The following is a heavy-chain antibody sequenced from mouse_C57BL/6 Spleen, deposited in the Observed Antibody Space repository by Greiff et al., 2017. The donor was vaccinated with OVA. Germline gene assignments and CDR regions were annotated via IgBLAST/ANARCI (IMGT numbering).Heavy chain of an antibody. D-gene: IGHD2-2*01. CDR1: GYTFTSYW. CDR3: ARGGVTTTQGAWFAY. Sequence: QVQLQQSGAELVMPGASVKLSCKASGYTFTSYWMHWVKQRPGQGLEWIGEIDPSDSYTNYNQKFKGKSTLTVDKSSSTAYMQLSSLTSEDSAVYYCARGGVTTTQGAWFAYWGQGTLVTVSA. CDR2: IDPSDSYT. J-gene: IGHJ3*01. V-gene: IGHV1-69*01.